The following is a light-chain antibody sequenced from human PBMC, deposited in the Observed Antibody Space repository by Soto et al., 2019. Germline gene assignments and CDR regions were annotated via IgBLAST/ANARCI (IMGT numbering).Light chain of an antibody. V-gene: IGKV1-39*01. CDR3: QQYNQWPPWT. CDR1: QSISTY. CDR2: DVS. Sequence: DIQMTQSPSSLSASVGDRVTITCRASQSISTYLNWYQHKAGLAXRLLIYDVSTGATGIPARFSGSGSGTEFTLTISSLQSEDFAVYYGQQYNQWPPWTFGQGTKVDIK. J-gene: IGKJ1*01.